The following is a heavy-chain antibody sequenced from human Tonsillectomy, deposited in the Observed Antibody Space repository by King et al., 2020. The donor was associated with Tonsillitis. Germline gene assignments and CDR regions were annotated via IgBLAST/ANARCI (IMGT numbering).Heavy chain of an antibody. J-gene: IGHJ4*02. V-gene: IGHV3-33*01. CDR2: IWYDGSQK. Sequence: VQLVESGGGVVQPGRSLRLSCAASGFTFSSYGMHWVRQAPGKGLEWVADIWYDGSQKHYADSVKGRFTISRDNSKNSLYLQMNSLRAEDTAVYFCARVEYQLPLRVDYWGQGTLVTVSS. CDR3: ARVEYQLPLRVDY. D-gene: IGHD2-2*01. CDR1: GFTFSSYG.